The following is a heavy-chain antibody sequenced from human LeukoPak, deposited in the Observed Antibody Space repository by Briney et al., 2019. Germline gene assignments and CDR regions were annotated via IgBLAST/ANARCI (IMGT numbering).Heavy chain of an antibody. CDR2: ISGSSSST. CDR1: GFTFSSYA. J-gene: IGHJ3*02. D-gene: IGHD2-15*01. V-gene: IGHV3-23*01. CDR3: ARIIVVGLDAFDI. Sequence: GGSLRLSCAASGFTFSSYAMSWVRQAPGKGLEWVSGISGSSSSTYYADSVKGRFTISRDNSKNTMYLQMNSLRAEDTAVYYCARIIVVGLDAFDIWGQGTMVTVSS.